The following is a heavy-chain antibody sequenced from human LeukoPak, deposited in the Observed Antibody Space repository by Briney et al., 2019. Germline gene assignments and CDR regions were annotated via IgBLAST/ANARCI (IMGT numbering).Heavy chain of an antibody. CDR2: IRYDGSNK. Sequence: GGSLRLSCAASGFTFSHYGMHWVRQAPGKGLEWVAFIRYDGSNKYYADSVKGRFTISRDNSKNTLYLQMNSLRAEDTAVYYCAKDRWFGESLDYWGQGTLVTVSS. CDR1: GFTFSHYG. J-gene: IGHJ4*02. V-gene: IGHV3-30*02. D-gene: IGHD3-10*01. CDR3: AKDRWFGESLDY.